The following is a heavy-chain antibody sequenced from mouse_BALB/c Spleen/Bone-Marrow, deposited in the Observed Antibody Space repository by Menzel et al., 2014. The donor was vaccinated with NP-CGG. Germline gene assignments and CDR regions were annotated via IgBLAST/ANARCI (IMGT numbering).Heavy chain of an antibody. CDR2: IRNKANGYTT. Sequence: EVKLVDSGGGLVQPGGSLRLSCATSGFTFTDYYMNWVRQPPGKALEWLGFIRNKANGYTTEYSASVKSRFTISRDNSQYILYLQMNTLRVDDSATYYCARDKGRVFFDYWGQGTTLTVSS. V-gene: IGHV7-3*02. CDR3: ARDKGRVFFDY. CDR1: GFTFTDYY. J-gene: IGHJ2*01.